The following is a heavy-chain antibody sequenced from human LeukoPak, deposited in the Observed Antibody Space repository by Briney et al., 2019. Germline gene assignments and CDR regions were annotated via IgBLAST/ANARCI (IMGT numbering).Heavy chain of an antibody. CDR1: GGSISSGSYY. V-gene: IGHV4-61*02. J-gene: IGHJ5*02. CDR3: ARGVAAAANWFDP. CDR2: IYTSGST. Sequence: PSQTLSLTCTVSGGSISSGSYYWSWIRQPAGKGLEWIGRIYTSGSTNYNPSLKSRVTISVDTSKNQFSLKLGSVTAADTAVYYCARGVAAAANWFDPWGQGTLVTVSS. D-gene: IGHD6-13*01.